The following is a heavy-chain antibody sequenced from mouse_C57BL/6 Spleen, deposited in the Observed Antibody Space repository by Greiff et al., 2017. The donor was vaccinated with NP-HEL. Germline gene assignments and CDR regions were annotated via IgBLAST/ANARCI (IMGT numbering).Heavy chain of an antibody. Sequence: EVKLMESGGGLVKPGGSLKLSCAASGFTFSSYAMSWVRQTPEKRLEWVATISDGGSYTYYPDNVKGRFTISRDNAKNNLYLQMSHLKSEDTAMYYCARDQDGNYAVYYFDYWGQGTTLTVSS. CDR1: GFTFSSYA. J-gene: IGHJ2*01. D-gene: IGHD2-1*01. CDR3: ARDQDGNYAVYYFDY. CDR2: ISDGGSYT. V-gene: IGHV5-4*01.